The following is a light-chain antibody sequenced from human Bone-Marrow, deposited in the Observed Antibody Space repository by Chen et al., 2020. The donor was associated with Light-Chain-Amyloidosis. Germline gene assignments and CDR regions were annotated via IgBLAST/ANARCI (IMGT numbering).Light chain of an antibody. CDR2: GAS. J-gene: IGKJ1*01. CDR3: LQDNDYPRT. Sequence: AIQMTPSPSSLSASVGDRVTITCRASEDIRNELGWYQQKPGKAPKLLIYGASNLQGGVPSRFSGSGYGTDFTLTIISLQPEDFATYFCLQDNDYPRTFGQGTRVEVK. V-gene: IGKV1-6*01. CDR1: EDIRNE.